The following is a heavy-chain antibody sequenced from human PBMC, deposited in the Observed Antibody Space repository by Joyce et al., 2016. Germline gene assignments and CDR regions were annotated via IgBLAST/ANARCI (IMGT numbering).Heavy chain of an antibody. CDR2: INEDGSKK. Sequence: EVQLVESGGGLVQPGGSLRLSCEASGFTFSGYWMTWVRQAPGKGLEWVDHINEDGSKKYDVDSVKGRFTISRDNTKNSLFLQMNSLRAEDTAVYFCAKHVIWGQGTMVTVSS. V-gene: IGHV3-7*03. J-gene: IGHJ3*02. CDR3: AKHVI. CDR1: GFTFSGYW.